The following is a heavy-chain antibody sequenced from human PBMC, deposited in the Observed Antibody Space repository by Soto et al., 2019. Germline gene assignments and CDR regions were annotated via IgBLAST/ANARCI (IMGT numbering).Heavy chain of an antibody. Sequence: QVQLVESGGGVVQPGTSLRLSCAASGFTFSRHGMHWVRQTPGKGLEWLAVILNDASGHWYADSVKGRFTISRDNFENTLYLQMNGRRLGDTAMYYCARDDDYADNGFDYWGQGTLVTVSS. D-gene: IGHD4-17*01. CDR1: GFTFSRHG. V-gene: IGHV3-33*01. CDR2: ILNDASGH. CDR3: ARDDDYADNGFDY. J-gene: IGHJ4*02.